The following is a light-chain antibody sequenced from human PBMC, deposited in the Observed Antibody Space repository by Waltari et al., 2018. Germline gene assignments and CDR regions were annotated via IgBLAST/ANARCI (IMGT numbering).Light chain of an antibody. Sequence: QSVVTQPPSASGTPGQRVTISCSGSSSNIGSNTVNWYQQLPGTAPKLLIFSNYQRPSGVPDRFSGSKSGTSASLAISWLQSEDEADYYCAAWDGSLNADVFGTVTKVTVL. V-gene: IGLV1-44*01. CDR2: SNY. J-gene: IGLJ1*01. CDR3: AAWDGSLNADV. CDR1: SSNIGSNT.